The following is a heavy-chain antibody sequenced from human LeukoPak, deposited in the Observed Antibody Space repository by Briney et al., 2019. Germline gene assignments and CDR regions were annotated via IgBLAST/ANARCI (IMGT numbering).Heavy chain of an antibody. CDR3: ARERHSRQWLGLGYYFDS. CDR2: IKQEGSEK. J-gene: IGHJ4*02. D-gene: IGHD6-19*01. V-gene: IGHV3-7*01. CDR1: GFTFRSHW. Sequence: GGSLRLSCAASGFTFRSHWMSWVRQPPGDELEWVASIKQEGSEKYSVDSVKGRFTISRDNAKNSLYLQMNSLSAEDTAVYYCARERHSRQWLGLGYYFDSWGQGTLVTVSS.